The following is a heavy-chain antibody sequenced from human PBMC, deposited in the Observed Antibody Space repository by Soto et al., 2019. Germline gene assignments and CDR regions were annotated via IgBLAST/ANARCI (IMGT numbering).Heavy chain of an antibody. J-gene: IGHJ6*02. CDR2: INHSGST. CDR3: ARGRVAVAGRYYYYYYGMDV. CDR1: GGSFSGYY. V-gene: IGHV4-34*01. D-gene: IGHD6-19*01. Sequence: PSETLSLTCAVYGGSFSGYYWSWIRQPPGKGLEWIGEINHSGSTNYSPSLKSRVTISVDTSKNQFSLKLSSVTAADTAVYYCARGRVAVAGRYYYYYYGMDVWGRGTTVTVSS.